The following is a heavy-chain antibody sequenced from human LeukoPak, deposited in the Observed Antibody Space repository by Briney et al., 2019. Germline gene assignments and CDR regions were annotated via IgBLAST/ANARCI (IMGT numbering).Heavy chain of an antibody. CDR2: VYYSGST. Sequence: SETLSLTCTVSGGSISSYYWSWIRQPPGEGLEWIGFVYYSGSTNQNPSLKSRVTISVDTSENQFSLKLSSVTAADTAVYYCARGSGRYYYDSSGYFLAFDIWGQGTMVTVSS. D-gene: IGHD3-22*01. J-gene: IGHJ3*02. CDR1: GGSISSYY. CDR3: ARGSGRYYYDSSGYFLAFDI. V-gene: IGHV4-59*01.